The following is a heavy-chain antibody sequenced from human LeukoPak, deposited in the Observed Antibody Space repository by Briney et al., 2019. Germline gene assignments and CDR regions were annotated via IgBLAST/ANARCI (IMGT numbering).Heavy chain of an antibody. J-gene: IGHJ3*02. CDR2: IYYSGTS. CDR3: ARIISIHDAFDI. V-gene: IGHV4-59*01. D-gene: IGHD3-3*02. CDR1: GGSFSGYY. Sequence: SSETLSLTCAVYGGSFSGYYWSWIRQLPGKGLEWIGYIYYSGTSKYKASLTSRVTISVDTSKNQFSLKLNSVTAADTAVYFCARIISIHDAFDIWGQGTMVTVSS.